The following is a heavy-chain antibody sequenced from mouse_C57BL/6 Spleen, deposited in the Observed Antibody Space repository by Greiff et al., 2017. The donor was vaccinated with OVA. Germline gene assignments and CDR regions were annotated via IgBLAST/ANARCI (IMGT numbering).Heavy chain of an antibody. D-gene: IGHD1-1*01. CDR1: GFTFSSYG. J-gene: IGHJ2*01. V-gene: IGHV5-6*01. CDR3: ASLTTVVASWYFDY. CDR2: ISSGGSYT. Sequence: EVKVVESGGDLVKPGGSLKLSCAASGFTFSSYGMSWVRQTPDKRLEWVATISSGGSYTYYPDSVKGRFTISRDNAKNTLYLQMSSLKSEDTAMYYCASLTTVVASWYFDYWGQGTTLTVSS.